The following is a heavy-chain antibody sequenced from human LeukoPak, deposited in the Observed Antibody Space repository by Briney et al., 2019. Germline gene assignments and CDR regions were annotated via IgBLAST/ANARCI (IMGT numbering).Heavy chain of an antibody. CDR2: IYPGNSDT. Sequence: GESLKISCKISGYILTNNWIGWVRQVPGKGLEWMGLIYPGNSDTKYSPSFQGQVTFSADKSISTAYLQWSSLKASDTAMYYCARHVGIGYSYGLDYYYYMDVWGKGTTVTVSS. CDR1: GYILTNNW. V-gene: IGHV5-51*01. J-gene: IGHJ6*03. CDR3: ARHVGIGYSYGLDYYYYMDV. D-gene: IGHD5-18*01.